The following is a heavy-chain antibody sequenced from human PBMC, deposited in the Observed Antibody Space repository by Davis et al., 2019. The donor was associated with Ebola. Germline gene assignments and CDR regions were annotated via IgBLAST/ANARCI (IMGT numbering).Heavy chain of an antibody. Sequence: GESLKISCAASGFTFSSYWMSWVRQAPGKGLEWVANIKQDGSEKYYVDFVKGRFTISRDNDKNSLSLQMNSLRAEDTALYYCAKDSYYYGMDVWGKGTTVTVSS. J-gene: IGHJ6*04. CDR1: GFTFSSYW. CDR3: AKDSYYYGMDV. CDR2: IKQDGSEK. V-gene: IGHV3-7*03.